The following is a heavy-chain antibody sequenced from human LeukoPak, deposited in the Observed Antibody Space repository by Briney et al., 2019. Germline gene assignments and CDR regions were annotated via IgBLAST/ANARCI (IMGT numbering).Heavy chain of an antibody. Sequence: GGSLRLSCAASGFTFSSYSMNWVRQAPGKGLEWVSSISSSSSYIYYADSVKGRFTISRVNAKNSLYLQMNSLRAEDTAVYYCARESYYDILTGYYDAFDIWGQGTMVTVSS. CDR1: GFTFSSYS. CDR3: ARESYYDILTGYYDAFDI. CDR2: ISSSSSYI. D-gene: IGHD3-9*01. V-gene: IGHV3-21*01. J-gene: IGHJ3*02.